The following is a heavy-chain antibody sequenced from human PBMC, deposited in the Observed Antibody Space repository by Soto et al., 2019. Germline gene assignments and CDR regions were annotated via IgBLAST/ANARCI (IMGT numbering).Heavy chain of an antibody. J-gene: IGHJ4*02. CDR2: IYYSGST. CDR3: ARLQGAELAAAGTFDY. Sequence: SETLSLTCTVSGGSISSSSYYWGWIRQPPGKGLEWIGSIYYSGSTYYNPSLKSRVTISVDTSKNQFSLKLSSVTAADTAVYYCARLQGAELAAAGTFDYWGQGTLVTVSS. D-gene: IGHD6-13*01. V-gene: IGHV4-39*01. CDR1: GGSISSSSYY.